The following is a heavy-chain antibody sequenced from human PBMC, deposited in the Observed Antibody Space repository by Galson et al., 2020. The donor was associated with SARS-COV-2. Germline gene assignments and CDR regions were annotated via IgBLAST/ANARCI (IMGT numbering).Heavy chain of an antibody. V-gene: IGHV3-74*01. CDR1: GFIFGNFW. Sequence: GESLKISCAASGFIFGNFWMYWVRQAPGKGLEWVSRITYDGRNTNYADSVKGRFTISRDNTKNTLFLQMNSLRGEDTGVYYCARRSLVTWFDPWGQGTLVTVSS. CDR3: ARRSLVTWFDP. D-gene: IGHD1-26*01. J-gene: IGHJ5*02. CDR2: ITYDGRNT.